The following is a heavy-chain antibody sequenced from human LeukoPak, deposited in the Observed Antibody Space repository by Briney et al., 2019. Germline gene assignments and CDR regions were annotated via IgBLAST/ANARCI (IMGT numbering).Heavy chain of an antibody. CDR2: TYYRSKWYN. V-gene: IGHV6-1*01. Sequence: SQTLSLTCAISGDSVSSNSAAWNWIRQPPSRGLEWLGGTYYRSKWYNDYAVSVKSRITINPDTSKNQVSLQLNSVTPEDTAVYYCATGLYFFVYWGQGTLVTVSS. J-gene: IGHJ4*02. CDR3: ATGLYFFVY. CDR1: GDSVSSNSAA. D-gene: IGHD1-1*01.